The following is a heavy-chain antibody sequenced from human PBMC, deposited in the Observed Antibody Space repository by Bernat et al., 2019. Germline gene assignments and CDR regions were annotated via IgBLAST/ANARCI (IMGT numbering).Heavy chain of an antibody. CDR2: IDWEDDK. J-gene: IGHJ4*02. CDR1: GFSLSTSGMC. CDR3: ARQDGAARIFDY. Sequence: QVTLRESGPALVKPTQTLTLTCTFSGFSLSTSGMCVSWIRQPPGKALEWLALIDWEDDKYYSTSLKTRLTISKDTSKNQVVLTMTSMDPVDTATYYCARQDGAARIFDYWGQGTLVTVSS. V-gene: IGHV2-70*01. D-gene: IGHD6-6*01.